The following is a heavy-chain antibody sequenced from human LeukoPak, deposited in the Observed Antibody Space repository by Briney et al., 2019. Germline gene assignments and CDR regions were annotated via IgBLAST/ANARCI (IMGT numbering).Heavy chain of an antibody. CDR2: IYSGGST. V-gene: IGHV3-66*01. D-gene: IGHD3-22*01. Sequence: PGGSLRLSCAASGFTFSSYEMNWVRQAPGKGLEWVSVIYSGGSTYYADSVKGRFTISRDNSKNTLYHQMNSLRAEDTAVYYCARDQRSSGVYDGSGNVDYWGQGTLVTVSS. J-gene: IGHJ4*02. CDR3: ARDQRSSGVYDGSGNVDY. CDR1: GFTFSSYE.